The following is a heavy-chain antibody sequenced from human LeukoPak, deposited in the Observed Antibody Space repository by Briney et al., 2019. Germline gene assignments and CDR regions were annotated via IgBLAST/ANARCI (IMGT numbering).Heavy chain of an antibody. CDR3: AWGTITSTVAAFDI. CDR2: IYHSGST. CDR1: GGSISSSSYY. Sequence: SETLSLTCTVSGGSISSSSYYWGWIRQPPGKGLEWIGEIYHSGSTNYNPSLKSRVTISVDKSKNQFSLKLSSVTAADTAVYYCAWGTITSTVAAFDIWGQGTMVTVSS. J-gene: IGHJ3*02. V-gene: IGHV4-39*07. D-gene: IGHD1-7*01.